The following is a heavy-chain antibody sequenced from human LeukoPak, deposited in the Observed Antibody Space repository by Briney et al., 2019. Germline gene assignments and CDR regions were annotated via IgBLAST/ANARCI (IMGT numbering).Heavy chain of an antibody. V-gene: IGHV4-39*01. CDR3: ARRAMIAAAGTGFDY. D-gene: IGHD6-13*01. Sequence: SETLSLTCTVSGGSISSSSYYWGWIRQPPGKGLEWIGSIYYSGSTYYNPSLKSRVTISVDTSKNQFSLKLSSVTAADTAVYYCARRAMIAAAGTGFDYWGQGTLVTVCS. CDR1: GGSISSSSYY. J-gene: IGHJ4*02. CDR2: IYYSGST.